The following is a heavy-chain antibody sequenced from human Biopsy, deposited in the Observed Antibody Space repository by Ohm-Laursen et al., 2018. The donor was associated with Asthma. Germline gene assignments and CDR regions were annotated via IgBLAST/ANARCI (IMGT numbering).Heavy chain of an antibody. D-gene: IGHD2-21*01. J-gene: IGHJ4*02. CDR2: GGSYYDGGLK. CDR1: GFTFRSYA. Sequence: SLRLSCSASGFTFRSYAMHWVRQAPGKGLEWVAVGGSYYDGGLKYYADSVNGRFTVSRDDSKNTLYLQMNSLTAEDTAVYHCAKDERSYYGSDSKYMQPVPLGDWGQGTLVIVSA. V-gene: IGHV3-30-3*01. CDR3: AKDERSYYGSDSKYMQPVPLGD.